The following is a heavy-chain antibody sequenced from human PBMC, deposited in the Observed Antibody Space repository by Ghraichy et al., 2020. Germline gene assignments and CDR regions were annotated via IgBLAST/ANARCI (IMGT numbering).Heavy chain of an antibody. CDR1: GFKFSDYS. V-gene: IGHV3-48*02. J-gene: IGHJ2*01. D-gene: IGHD2-2*01. CDR2: INGRSTTI. Sequence: GGSLRLSCAASGFKFSDYSMNWVRQAPGKGLDWLSYINGRSTTIFYAESVKGRFTISRDNAKNSVYLQMNSLRDEDTAVYYCAREGVVADLWGRGTLVTVSS. CDR3: AREGVVADL.